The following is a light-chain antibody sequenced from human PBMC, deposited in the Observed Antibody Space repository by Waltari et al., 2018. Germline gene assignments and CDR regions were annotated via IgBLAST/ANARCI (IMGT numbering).Light chain of an antibody. CDR2: TAS. CDR3: QQSYITPYT. J-gene: IGKJ2*01. CDR1: QTNTSH. V-gene: IGKV1-39*01. Sequence: DIQMTQAPSSLSASVGDRVTITCRASQTNTSHLNWFQQQPGRAPKLLIHTASSLQSGVPSRFSGSGSGTQFTLTISTLQPQDFATYFCQQSYITPYTFGQGTKVEIK.